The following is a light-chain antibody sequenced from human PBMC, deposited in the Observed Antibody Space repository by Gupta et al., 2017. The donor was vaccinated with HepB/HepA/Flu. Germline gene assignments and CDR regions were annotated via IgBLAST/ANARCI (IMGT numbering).Light chain of an antibody. Sequence: DIQLTKSPSSLSASVGDRVTITCRASQSISNYLHWYQQKPGKAPKLLIYAASGLQSGVPSRFSVSGSGTDCTLTISSLQPEYFATYDCQQSYSTPRTCGQGTKLEIK. CDR2: AAS. CDR1: QSISNY. V-gene: IGKV1-39*01. J-gene: IGKJ2*01. CDR3: QQSYSTPRT.